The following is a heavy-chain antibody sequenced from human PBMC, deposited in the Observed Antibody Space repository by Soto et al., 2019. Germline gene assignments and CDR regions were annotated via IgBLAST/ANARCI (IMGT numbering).Heavy chain of an antibody. D-gene: IGHD3-22*01. Sequence: QVQLQESGPGLVKPSQTLSLTCTVSGGSISSGDYYWSWIRQPPGKGLEWIGYIYYSGSTYYNPSLKSRVTISVDTSKNQFSLKLSSVTAADTAVYYCARAPTDYYDSSGPKFDYWGQGTLVTVSS. J-gene: IGHJ4*02. V-gene: IGHV4-30-4*01. CDR1: GGSISSGDYY. CDR3: ARAPTDYYDSSGPKFDY. CDR2: IYYSGST.